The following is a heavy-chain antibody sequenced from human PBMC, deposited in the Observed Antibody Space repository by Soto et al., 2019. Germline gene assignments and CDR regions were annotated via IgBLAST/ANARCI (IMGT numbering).Heavy chain of an antibody. V-gene: IGHV1-18*01. CDR2: ISAYNGNT. D-gene: IGHD6-19*01. CDR3: ARHRIAVAGSRRGDFDY. Sequence: ASVKASCEASGYTFTSYGISWVRQAPGQGLEWMGWISAYNGNTNYAQKLQGRVTMTTDTSTSTAYMELRSLRSDDTAVYYCARHRIAVAGSRRGDFDYWGQGTLVTVSS. J-gene: IGHJ4*02. CDR1: GYTFTSYG.